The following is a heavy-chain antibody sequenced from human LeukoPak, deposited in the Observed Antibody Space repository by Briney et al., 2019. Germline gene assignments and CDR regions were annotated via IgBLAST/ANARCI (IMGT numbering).Heavy chain of an antibody. V-gene: IGHV3-23*01. CDR1: GFTFSSYA. CDR3: AKSPRGNPTIFDY. D-gene: IGHD1-14*01. Sequence: PGGSLRLSCAASGFTFSSYAMSWVRQAPGKGLEWVSAISGSGGSTYYADSVEGRFTISRDNSKNTLYLQMNSLRAEDTAVYYCAKSPRGNPTIFDYGGQGTLVTVSS. CDR2: ISGSGGST. J-gene: IGHJ4*02.